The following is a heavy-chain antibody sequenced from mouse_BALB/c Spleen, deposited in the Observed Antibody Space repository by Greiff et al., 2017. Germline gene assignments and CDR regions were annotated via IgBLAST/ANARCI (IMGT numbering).Heavy chain of an antibody. CDR3: ARCRDAYYFDY. J-gene: IGHJ2*01. CDR1: GFTFSSFG. Sequence: DVKLVESGGGLVQPGGSRKLSCAASGFTFSSFGMHWVRQAPEKGLEWVAYISSGSSTIYYADTVKGRFTISRDNPKNTLFLQMTSLRSEDTAMYYCARCRDAYYFDYWGQGTTLTVSS. CDR2: ISSGSSTI. D-gene: IGHD3-3*01. V-gene: IGHV5-17*02.